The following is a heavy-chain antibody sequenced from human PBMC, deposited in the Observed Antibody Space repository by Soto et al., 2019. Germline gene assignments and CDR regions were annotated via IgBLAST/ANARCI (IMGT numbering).Heavy chain of an antibody. Sequence: WISIHQPPGEGLEWIGFISYSGTTSYSPSLKSRVAISLDTSKNQFSLSLNFVTAADTAVYYCARGRGYSYGLDPWGQGSLVTVSS. CDR2: ISYSGTT. V-gene: IGHV4-30-4*08. J-gene: IGHJ5*02. CDR3: ARGRGYSYGLDP. D-gene: IGHD5-18*01.